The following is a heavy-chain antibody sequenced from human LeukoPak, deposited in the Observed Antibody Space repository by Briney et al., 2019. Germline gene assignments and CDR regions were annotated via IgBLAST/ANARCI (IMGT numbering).Heavy chain of an antibody. J-gene: IGHJ4*02. CDR2: VYTSGST. V-gene: IGHV4-61*09. D-gene: IGHD5-18*01. CDR1: GGSISSSSYY. CDR3: ARHRRVAWIHHFDY. Sequence: PSGTLSLTCAVSGGSISSSSYYWSWIRQPAGKGLEWIGHVYTSGSTDYNPSLKSRVTMSIDTSKNQFSLKLSSVTAADTAVYYCARHRRVAWIHHFDYWGQGTLVTVSS.